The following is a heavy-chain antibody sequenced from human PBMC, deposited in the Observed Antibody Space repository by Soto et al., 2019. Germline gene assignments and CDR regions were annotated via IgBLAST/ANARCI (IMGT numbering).Heavy chain of an antibody. D-gene: IGHD3-3*01. V-gene: IGHV3-23*01. CDR3: ALGVAVIPLGF. CDR2: ISGSGDYT. CDR1: GFTFRSYA. J-gene: IGHJ4*02. Sequence: GSLRLSCAGSGFTFRSYAMSWVRQAPGKGLEWVSSISGSGDYTYYADSVKGRFTISRDNSKNTLYVEVDSLRAEDTAVYYCALGVAVIPLGFWGQGTLVTVSS.